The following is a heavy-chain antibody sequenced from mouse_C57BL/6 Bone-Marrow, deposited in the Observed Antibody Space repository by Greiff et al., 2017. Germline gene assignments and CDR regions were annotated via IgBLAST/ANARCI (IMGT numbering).Heavy chain of an antibody. CDR3: ARSSTFFYYFDY. Sequence: QVQLKESGAELVKPGASVKMSCKASGYTFTTYPIEWMKQNPGKSLEWIGNFHPYDDDTKYNEKFKGKATLTVEKSTNTVYLELSRLTSDDSAVYYGARSSTFFYYFDYWGQGTTRTVSS. D-gene: IGHD5-1*01. CDR1: GYTFTTYP. CDR2: FHPYDDDT. V-gene: IGHV1-47*01. J-gene: IGHJ2*01.